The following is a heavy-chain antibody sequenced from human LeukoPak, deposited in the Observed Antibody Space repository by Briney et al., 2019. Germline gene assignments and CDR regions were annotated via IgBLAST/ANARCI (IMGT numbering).Heavy chain of an antibody. CDR3: ARGDYYDILTGYRGPDY. V-gene: IGHV4-34*01. Sequence: SETLSLTCAVYGGSFSGYYWSWIRQPPGKGLEWIGEINHSGSTNYNPSLKSRVTISVDTSKNQFSLKLSSVTAADTAVYYCARGDYYDILTGYRGPDYWGQGTLVTVSS. D-gene: IGHD3-9*01. J-gene: IGHJ4*02. CDR1: GGSFSGYY. CDR2: INHSGST.